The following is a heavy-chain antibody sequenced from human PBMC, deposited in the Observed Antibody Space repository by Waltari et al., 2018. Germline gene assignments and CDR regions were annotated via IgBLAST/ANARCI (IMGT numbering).Heavy chain of an antibody. J-gene: IGHJ4*02. CDR2: IIPIFGTA. D-gene: IGHD3-22*01. CDR3: ARDLLHYYDSSGYYSHY. CDR1: GGTFSSYA. Sequence: QVQLVQSGAEVKKPGSSVKVSCKASGGTFSSYAISWVRQAPGQGLEWMGRIIPIFGTANYAQKFQGRVTITADESTSTAYMELSSLRSEDTAVYYCARDLLHYYDSSGYYSHYWGQGTLVTVSS. V-gene: IGHV1-69*13.